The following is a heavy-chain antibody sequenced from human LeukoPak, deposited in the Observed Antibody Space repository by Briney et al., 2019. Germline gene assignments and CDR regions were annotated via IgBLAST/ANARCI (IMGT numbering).Heavy chain of an antibody. CDR2: IYSGDTT. V-gene: IGHV3-53*01. J-gene: IGHJ4*02. CDR1: GFTVGSNY. Sequence: GGSLRLSCAASGFTVGSNYLSWVRQLPGKGLEWVSVIYSGDTTYYADSVKGRFTISRDNSKNTLYLQMNSLRVEDTAVYYCAKAPGYYDSSGYYFEYWGQGTLVTVSS. D-gene: IGHD3-22*01. CDR3: AKAPGYYDSSGYYFEY.